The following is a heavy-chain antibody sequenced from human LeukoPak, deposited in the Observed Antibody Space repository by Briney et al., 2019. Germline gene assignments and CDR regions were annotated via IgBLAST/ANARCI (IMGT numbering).Heavy chain of an antibody. CDR2: FYYSGST. Sequence: SSETLSLTCTVSDGSISSSNYYWGWIRQPPGKGLEWIGSFYYSGSTYYNASLKSRVTISGDTSNNQFSLNLRSVTAADTAVYYCARESPYLFAYHSDLRRAHYPGCFGPWGQGSLVTVSS. V-gene: IGHV4-39*07. D-gene: IGHD3-3*01. J-gene: IGHJ5*02. CDR3: ARESPYLFAYHSDLRRAHYPGCFGP. CDR1: DGSISSSNYY.